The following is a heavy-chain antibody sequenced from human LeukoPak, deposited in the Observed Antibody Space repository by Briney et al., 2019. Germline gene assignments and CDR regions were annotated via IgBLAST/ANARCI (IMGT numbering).Heavy chain of an antibody. J-gene: IGHJ5*02. Sequence: PGGSLRLSCAASGLTFANYAMSWVRQAPGKGLEWVSGIIGSGVSTYYADSVKGRFTISRDNSKDTLYLQMNSLRGDDTAVYYCAKGGGAYEAWGQGTLVTVSS. CDR1: GLTFANYA. CDR3: AKGGGAYEA. D-gene: IGHD3-16*01. CDR2: IIGSGVST. V-gene: IGHV3-23*01.